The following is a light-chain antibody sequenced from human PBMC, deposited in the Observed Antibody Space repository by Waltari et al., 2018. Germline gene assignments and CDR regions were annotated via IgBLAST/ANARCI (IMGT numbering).Light chain of an antibody. CDR2: AAS. CDR3: QRYGSSSYT. Sequence: DIVSTQSPGTLSLSPGERATLSCRASQSFSSNYLAWYQQKPGQAPRLLIYAASSRATGIPDRFSGSGSGTDFTLTISRVEPEDFAVYYCQRYGSSSYTFGQGTKVEIK. J-gene: IGKJ2*01. CDR1: QSFSSNY. V-gene: IGKV3-20*01.